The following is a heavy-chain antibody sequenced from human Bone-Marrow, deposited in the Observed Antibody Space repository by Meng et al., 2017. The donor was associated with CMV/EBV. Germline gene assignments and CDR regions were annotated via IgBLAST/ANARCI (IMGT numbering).Heavy chain of an antibody. CDR3: ARTKVTDQEDYFDY. J-gene: IGHJ4*02. Sequence: GESLKISCVVSGFTVSMNHMSWVRQAPGKGLEWVSIIYSDGSGGKKYYADSMKGRFTISRDNSHNTLYLQVNSLRADDTAVYYCARTKVTDQEDYFDYWGQGTQVTVYS. D-gene: IGHD3-10*01. CDR1: GFTVSMNH. CDR2: IYSDGSGGKK. V-gene: IGHV3-53*01.